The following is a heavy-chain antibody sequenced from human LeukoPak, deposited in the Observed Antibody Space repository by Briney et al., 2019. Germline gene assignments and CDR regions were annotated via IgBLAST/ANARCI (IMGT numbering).Heavy chain of an antibody. D-gene: IGHD2-15*01. V-gene: IGHV3-7*01. CDR1: GFSLSSDW. CDR3: ARVSRGCSGGSCLGY. CDR2: IKEDGREI. Sequence: PGGSLRPFRAASGFSLSSDWIGWVHQAPGEGRGWVASIKEDGREIYYVDSVKGRFTVSRDNAKNSVSLQMNSLRGEDTAVYYCARVSRGCSGGSCLGYWGQGTLVTVSS. J-gene: IGHJ4*02.